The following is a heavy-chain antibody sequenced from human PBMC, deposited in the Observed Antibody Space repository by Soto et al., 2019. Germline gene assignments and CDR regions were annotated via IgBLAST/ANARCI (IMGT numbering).Heavy chain of an antibody. CDR3: ARAPALSSSQVLWFDP. D-gene: IGHD6-13*01. CDR2: MNPNSGNT. CDR1: GYTFTSYD. J-gene: IGHJ5*02. Sequence: QVPLVQSGAEVKKPGASVKVSCKASGYTFTSYDINWVRQATGQGLEWMGWMNPNSGNTGYAQKFQGRVTMTRNTSISTAYMELSSLRSEDTAVYYCARAPALSSSQVLWFDPWGQGTLVTVSS. V-gene: IGHV1-8*01.